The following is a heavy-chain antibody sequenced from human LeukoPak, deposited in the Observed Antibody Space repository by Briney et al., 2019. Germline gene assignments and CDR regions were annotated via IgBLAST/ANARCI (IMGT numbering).Heavy chain of an antibody. Sequence: SETLSLTCTVSGDSINNYYWAWIRQPPGKGLEWIGYIYYSGTTHYIPSLKSRVTISIDSSRTQFSLKLSSVTAADTAVYYCARDSRGGGPDFDYWGQGTLVTVSS. V-gene: IGHV4-59*01. D-gene: IGHD3-16*01. CDR3: ARDSRGGGPDFDY. CDR1: GDSINNYY. CDR2: IYYSGTT. J-gene: IGHJ4*02.